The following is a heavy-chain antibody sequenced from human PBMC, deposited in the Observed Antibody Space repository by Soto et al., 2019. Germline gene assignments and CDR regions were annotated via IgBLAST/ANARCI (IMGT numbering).Heavy chain of an antibody. CDR1: GFTFINAW. CDR2: IKSKTDGGTT. J-gene: IGHJ6*02. Sequence: LRLSFAASGFTFINAWISWVRQAPGKGLEWVGRIKSKTDGGTTDYAAPVKGRFTISRDDSKNTLYLQMNSLKTEDTAVYYCTSGECSSTSCYYYYYYGMDVWGQGTTVTVSS. D-gene: IGHD2-2*01. V-gene: IGHV3-15*01. CDR3: TSGECSSTSCYYYYYYGMDV.